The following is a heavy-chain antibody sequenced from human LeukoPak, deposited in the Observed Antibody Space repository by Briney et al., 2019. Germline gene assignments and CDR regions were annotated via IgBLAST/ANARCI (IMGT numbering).Heavy chain of an antibody. D-gene: IGHD2-2*01. CDR3: ARAYCSSTSRFSSGWSYPYDY. CDR2: ISYDGSNK. Sequence: GRSLRLSCAASGFTFSSYAMHWVRQAPGKGLEWVAVISYDGSNKYYADSVKGRFTISRDNSKNTLYLQMNSLRAEDTAVYYCARAYCSSTSRFSSGWSYPYDYWGQGTLSPSPQ. J-gene: IGHJ4*02. V-gene: IGHV3-30*01. CDR1: GFTFSSYA.